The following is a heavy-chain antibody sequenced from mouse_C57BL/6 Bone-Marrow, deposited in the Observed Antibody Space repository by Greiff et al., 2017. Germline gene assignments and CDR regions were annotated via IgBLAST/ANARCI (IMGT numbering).Heavy chain of an antibody. V-gene: IGHV5-16*01. CDR1: GFTFSDYY. CDR2: INYDGSST. CDR3: ARAIYYYWYFDV. Sequence: DVHLVESEGGLVQPGSSMKLSCTASGFTFSDYYMAWVRQVPEKGLEWVANINYDGSSTYYLDSLKSRFIISRDNAKNILYLQMSSLKSEDTATYYCARAIYYYWYFDVWGTGTTVTVSS. D-gene: IGHD1-1*01. J-gene: IGHJ1*03.